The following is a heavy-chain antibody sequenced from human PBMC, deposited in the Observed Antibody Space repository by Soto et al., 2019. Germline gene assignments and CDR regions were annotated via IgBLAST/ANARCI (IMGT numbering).Heavy chain of an antibody. J-gene: IGHJ4*02. CDR1: GGTFSSYA. CDR3: ARARNYYDSSGHLPGYYFDD. Sequence: QVQLVQSGAEVKKPGSSVKVSCKASGGTFSSYAISWVRQAPGQGLEWMGGIIPIFGTANYAQKFQGRVTITADESTGTAYMELSSVRAEDTAVYYCARARNYYDSSGHLPGYYFDDGGQGTLVTVSS. D-gene: IGHD3-22*01. CDR2: IIPIFGTA. V-gene: IGHV1-69*01.